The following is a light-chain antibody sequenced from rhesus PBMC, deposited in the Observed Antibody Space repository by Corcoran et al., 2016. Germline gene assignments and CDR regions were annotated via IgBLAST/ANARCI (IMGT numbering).Light chain of an antibody. CDR3: QQDYNTPFS. CDR1: QGINKE. V-gene: IGKV1-94*01. J-gene: IGKJ2*01. CDR2: AAS. Sequence: DIQMTQSPSSLSASVGDRVTVTCRASQGINKELSRYQQKPGKAPTLLVYAASRLQTGVSSRFSGRGSGTDFTLTISSLQPGDVATYYCQQDYNTPFSFGQGTKVEIK.